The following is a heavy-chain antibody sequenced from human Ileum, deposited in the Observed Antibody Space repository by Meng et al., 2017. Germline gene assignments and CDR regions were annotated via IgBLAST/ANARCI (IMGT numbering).Heavy chain of an antibody. CDR1: GASIIGVNW. CDR2: IHHSGST. CDR3: ARGTGDIRVGFDY. V-gene: IGHV4-4*02. Sequence: QGQRKGSGPGLVKPSGTLSLTCTVSGASIIGVNWWTWVRQTPGKGLEWIGEIHHSGSTNSIPSLKSRVTLSVDKSKNQFSLSMTSVTAADTAVYYCARGTGDIRVGFDYWGQGTLVTVSS. J-gene: IGHJ4*02. D-gene: IGHD7-27*01.